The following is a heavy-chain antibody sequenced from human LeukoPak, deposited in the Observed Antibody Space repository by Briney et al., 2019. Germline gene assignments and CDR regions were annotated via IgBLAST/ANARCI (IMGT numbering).Heavy chain of an antibody. CDR3: ASSRKYFDY. J-gene: IGHJ4*02. CDR2: IYYSGST. V-gene: IGHV4-59*01. CDR1: GGSISSYY. Sequence: PSETLSLTCTVSGGSISSYYWSWIRQPPGKGLEWIGYIYYSGSTNYNPSLKSRVTISVDTSKNQFSLKLSSVTAADTAVYYCASSRKYFDYWGQGTLVTASS.